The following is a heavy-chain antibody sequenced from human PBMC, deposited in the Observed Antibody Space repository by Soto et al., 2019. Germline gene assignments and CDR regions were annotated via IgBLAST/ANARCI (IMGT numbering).Heavy chain of an antibody. CDR2: IIPIFGTP. V-gene: IGHV1-69*13. CDR1: GGTFSSYA. CDR3: ARSYYYGSGSYFEFDY. J-gene: IGHJ4*02. D-gene: IGHD3-10*01. Sequence: ASVKVSCKASGGTFSSYAISWVRQAPGQGLEWMGGIIPIFGTPNYAQKFQGRVTITADESTSTAYMELSSLGSEDTAVYYCARSYYYGSGSYFEFDYWGQGTLVTVSS.